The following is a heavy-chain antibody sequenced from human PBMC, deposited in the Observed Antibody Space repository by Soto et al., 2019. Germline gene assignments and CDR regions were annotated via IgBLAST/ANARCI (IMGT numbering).Heavy chain of an antibody. D-gene: IGHD3-10*01. CDR3: ARESHIALGGSDFDL. CDR2: INAGNGNT. CDR1: GYTFTSYA. V-gene: IGHV1-3*01. Sequence: GASVKVSCKASGYTFTSYAMHWVRQAPGQRLEWMGWINAGNGNTKYSQKFQGRVTITRDTSASTAYMELSSLRSEDTAVYYCARESHIALGGSDFDLWGRGTLVTSPQ. J-gene: IGHJ2*01.